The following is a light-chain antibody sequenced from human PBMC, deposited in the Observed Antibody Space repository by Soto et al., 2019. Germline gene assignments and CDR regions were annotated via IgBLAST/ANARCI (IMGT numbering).Light chain of an antibody. Sequence: QSALTQPASVSGSPGQSVTISCTGTSSDVGGYNYVSWYQHHPGKAPKLLIYDVSNRPSGVSNRFSDSKSGNTASLTISGLQAEDEASYYCSSYTSSRTPYVFGTGTKLTVL. CDR2: DVS. V-gene: IGLV2-14*03. J-gene: IGLJ1*01. CDR1: SSDVGGYNY. CDR3: SSYTSSRTPYV.